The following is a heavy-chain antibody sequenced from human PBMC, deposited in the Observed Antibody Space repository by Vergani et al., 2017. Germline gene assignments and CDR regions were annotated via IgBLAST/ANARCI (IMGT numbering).Heavy chain of an antibody. Sequence: EVRLLESGGGLVQPGGSLRLSCAASGFTFSNAWMSWVRQAPGKGLEWVGRIKSKTDGGTTDYAAPVKGRFTISRDDSKNTLYLQMNSLRAEDTAVYHCARPSAPGDYDALDIWGQGTMVTVSS. CDR1: GFTFSNAW. CDR2: IKSKTDGGTT. CDR3: ARPSAPGDYDALDI. J-gene: IGHJ3*02. V-gene: IGHV3-15*01. D-gene: IGHD4-17*01.